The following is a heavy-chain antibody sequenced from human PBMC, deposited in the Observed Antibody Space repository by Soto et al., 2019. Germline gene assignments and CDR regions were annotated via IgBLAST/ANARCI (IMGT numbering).Heavy chain of an antibody. V-gene: IGHV5-51*01. Sequence: PGESLKSSCEGSGYDFNTYWIGWVRQMPGKGLEWMGIIHPGYSDIRYSPSFQGQVTISADTSINTAHLQWSSLKASDTAMYYCARHTNGYNPLDYWGQGTLVTVSS. CDR3: ARHTNGYNPLDY. D-gene: IGHD5-12*01. CDR1: GYDFNTYW. CDR2: IHPGYSDI. J-gene: IGHJ4*02.